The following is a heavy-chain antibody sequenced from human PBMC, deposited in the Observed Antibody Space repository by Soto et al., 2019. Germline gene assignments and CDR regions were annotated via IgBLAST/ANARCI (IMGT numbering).Heavy chain of an antibody. CDR2: IFYSGST. CDR1: GGSISSRSYY. J-gene: IGHJ4*02. CDR3: VGGVMTVDC. D-gene: IGHD3-16*01. V-gene: IGHV4-39*01. Sequence: QLQLQESGPGLVKPSDTLSLTCTVSGGSISSRSYYWGWIRQSPEKGLEGIGSIFYSGSTYYNPSLNSRVPLSVDTSKNPVSLQLSFVTAADPAVYYPVGGVMTVDCWGQVTLVTVSS.